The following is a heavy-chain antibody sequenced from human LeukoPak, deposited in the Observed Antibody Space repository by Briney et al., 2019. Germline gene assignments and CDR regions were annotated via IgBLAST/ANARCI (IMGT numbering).Heavy chain of an antibody. D-gene: IGHD5-24*01. CDR2: ISFSGGST. CDR3: ARDIQLST. V-gene: IGHV3-23*01. CDR1: GFTFSDSA. J-gene: IGHJ3*01. Sequence: GGSLRLSCAASGFTFSDSAMSWVRQAPGKGLEWVSLISFSGGSTYYADSVKGRFTISRDNSKDTLYLQMNSLRAEDTAICYCARDIQLSTWGLGTMVTVSS.